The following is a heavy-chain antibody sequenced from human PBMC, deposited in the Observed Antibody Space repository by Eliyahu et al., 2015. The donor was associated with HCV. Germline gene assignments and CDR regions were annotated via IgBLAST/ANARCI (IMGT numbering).Heavy chain of an antibody. Sequence: QVQLQQWGAGLLKPSETLSLTCAVYGGSFSGYYWSWIRQPPGKGLEWIGEINHSGSTNYNPSLKSRVTISVDTSKNQFSLKLSSVTAADTAVYYCARGRRYGGNDYWGQGTLVTVSS. CDR2: INHSGST. J-gene: IGHJ4*02. CDR3: ARGRRYGGNDY. D-gene: IGHD4-23*01. CDR1: GGSFSGYY. V-gene: IGHV4-34*01.